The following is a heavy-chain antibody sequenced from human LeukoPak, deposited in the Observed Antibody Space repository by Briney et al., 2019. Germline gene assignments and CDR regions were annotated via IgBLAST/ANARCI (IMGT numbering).Heavy chain of an antibody. CDR2: TYYSGST. Sequence: SETLSLTCTVSGGSISSYYWSWIRQPPGKGLEWIGYTYYSGSTNYNPSLKSRVTISVDTSKNQFSLKLSSVTAADTAVYYCASHSSRGGLQDYWGQGTLVTVSS. J-gene: IGHJ4*02. CDR3: ASHSSRGGLQDY. CDR1: GGSISSYY. V-gene: IGHV4-59*01. D-gene: IGHD2-2*01.